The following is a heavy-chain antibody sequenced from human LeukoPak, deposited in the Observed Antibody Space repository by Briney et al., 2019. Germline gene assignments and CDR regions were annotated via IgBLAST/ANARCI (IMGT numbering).Heavy chain of an antibody. CDR2: IYTSGST. V-gene: IGHV4-61*02. Sequence: SSETLSLTCTVSGGSISSGSYYWSWIRQPAGKGLEWIGRIYTSGSTNYSPSLKSRVTISVDTSKNQFSLEMSSVTAADTAVYYCATFGRERKGLWFGESNYFDYWGQGALVTVSS. J-gene: IGHJ4*02. D-gene: IGHD3-10*01. CDR3: ATFGRERKGLWFGESNYFDY. CDR1: GGSISSGSYY.